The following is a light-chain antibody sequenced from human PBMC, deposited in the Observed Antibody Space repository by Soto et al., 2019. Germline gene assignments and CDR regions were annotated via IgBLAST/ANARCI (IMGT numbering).Light chain of an antibody. Sequence: QPVLTQSSSASAFLGSSVKLTCTLSSGHSTYIIAWHQQQPGKAPRYLMKLEGSGSYNKGSGIPDRFSGSSSGADRYLTISNLQFEDEADYYCETWDTNVVVFGGGTKLTVL. V-gene: IGLV4-60*02. CDR2: LEGSGSY. CDR1: SGHSTYI. CDR3: ETWDTNVVV. J-gene: IGLJ2*01.